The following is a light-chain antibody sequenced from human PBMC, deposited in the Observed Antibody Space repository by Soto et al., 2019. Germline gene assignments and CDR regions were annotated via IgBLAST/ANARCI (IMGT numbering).Light chain of an antibody. CDR3: QQYNDYSAWT. Sequence: DIQMTQSPSTLSSSLGDTVTITCRASQSINKWLAWYQQKPGKAPTLLXYEASILQNGVPSRFRGTESGTEFTLTISSLRPDDFATYYCQQYNDYSAWTSGQGTKVDTK. V-gene: IGKV1-5*03. CDR2: EAS. CDR1: QSINKW. J-gene: IGKJ1*01.